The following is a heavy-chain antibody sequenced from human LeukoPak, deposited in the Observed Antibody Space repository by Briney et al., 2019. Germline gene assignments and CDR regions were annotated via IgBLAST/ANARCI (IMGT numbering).Heavy chain of an antibody. CDR2: VYSSGST. CDR3: VRDNGFCDL. CDR1: GGSVDDGGYY. J-gene: IGHJ4*02. V-gene: IGHV4-61*08. Sequence: SEILSLTCSVSGGSVDDGGYYWSWIRQPPGKGLEWIGHVYSSGSTMYNPSLKSRLTISLDKSKNQFSLILNSVIAADTAVYYCVRDNGFCDLWGQGTLVTVSS.